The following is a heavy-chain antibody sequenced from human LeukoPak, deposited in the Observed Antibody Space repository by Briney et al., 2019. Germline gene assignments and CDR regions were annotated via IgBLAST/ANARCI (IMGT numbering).Heavy chain of an antibody. D-gene: IGHD3-10*01. J-gene: IGHJ4*02. V-gene: IGHV4-59*01. CDR2: IYYSGST. Sequence: PSETLSLTCTVSGGSISSYYWSWIRQPPGKGLEWIGYIYYSGSTNYNPSLKSRVTISVDTSKNQFSLKLSSVTAADTAVYYCARVKSAYYYGSGSYYFDYWGQGTLVTVSS. CDR1: GGSISSYY. CDR3: ARVKSAYYYGSGSYYFDY.